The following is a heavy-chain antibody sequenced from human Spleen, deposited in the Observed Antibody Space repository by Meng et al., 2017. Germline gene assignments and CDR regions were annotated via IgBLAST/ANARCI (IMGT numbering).Heavy chain of an antibody. Sequence: SETLSLTCTVSGGSISCYYWNWIRQPPGKGLELIGYIYYNGSTNYNPSLKSRLTISLDMSKNQFSLRLSSVTAADTALYYCARGRISTYWYFDLWGRGTLVTVSS. CDR1: GGSISCYY. CDR3: ARGRISTYWYFDL. CDR2: IYYNGST. D-gene: IGHD2-2*01. J-gene: IGHJ2*01. V-gene: IGHV4-59*12.